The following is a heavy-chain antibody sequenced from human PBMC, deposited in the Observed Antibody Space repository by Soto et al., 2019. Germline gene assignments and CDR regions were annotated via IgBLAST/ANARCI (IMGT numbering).Heavy chain of an antibody. D-gene: IGHD3-3*01. CDR3: ARDVGPTTIFGEALSGYFDF. Sequence: GGSLRLSCAVSGFSFGTYWMSWVRQAPGKGLEWLASIKQDGSERYYLDSVKGRFTISRDNAKDSLSLQMNSLRGEDTAFYYCARDVGPTTIFGEALSGYFDFWGQGTLVTVSS. CDR1: GFSFGTYW. V-gene: IGHV3-7*03. J-gene: IGHJ4*02. CDR2: IKQDGSER.